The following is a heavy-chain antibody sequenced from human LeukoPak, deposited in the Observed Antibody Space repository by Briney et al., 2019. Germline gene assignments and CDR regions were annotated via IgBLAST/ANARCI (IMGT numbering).Heavy chain of an antibody. CDR3: ARDVRVRGVVGYFYQYMDV. V-gene: IGHV4-59*11. D-gene: IGHD3-10*01. CDR2: IHYSGST. J-gene: IGHJ6*03. Sequence: PSETLSLTCTVSGGSISSHFWTWNRQPPGKGLEWIGYIHYSGSTNYNPSLKSRVSISVDTSKNEFSLKLSSVTAADTAVYYCARDVRVRGVVGYFYQYMDVWGKGTTVTVSS. CDR1: GGSISSHF.